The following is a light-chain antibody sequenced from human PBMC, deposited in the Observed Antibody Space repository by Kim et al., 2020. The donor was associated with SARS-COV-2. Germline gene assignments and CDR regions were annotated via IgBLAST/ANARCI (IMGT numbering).Light chain of an antibody. V-gene: IGLV2-11*01. J-gene: IGLJ1*01. CDR1: SSDVGGYNY. CDR3: CSYAGSYTYV. CDR2: DVS. Sequence: GQSFTISCTRTSSDVGGYNYVSWYQQHPGKAPKLMIYDVSKRPSGVPDRFSGSKSGNTASLTISGLQAEDEADYYCCSYAGSYTYVFGTGTKVTVL.